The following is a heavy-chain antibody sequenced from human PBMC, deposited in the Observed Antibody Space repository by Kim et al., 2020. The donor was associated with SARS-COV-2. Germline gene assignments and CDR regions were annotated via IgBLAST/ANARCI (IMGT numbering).Heavy chain of an antibody. CDR1: GYSFTSYC. V-gene: IGHV5-10-1*01. Sequence: GESLKISCKGSGYSFTSYCISWVRQMPGKGLEWMGRIDPSDSYTNYSPSCQGHVTISADKSISPAYLQWSRLKASDTAMYYCARRGDCSGGSCGGFDPWGQGTLVTVSS. J-gene: IGHJ5*02. CDR3: ARRGDCSGGSCGGFDP. D-gene: IGHD2-15*01. CDR2: IDPSDSYT.